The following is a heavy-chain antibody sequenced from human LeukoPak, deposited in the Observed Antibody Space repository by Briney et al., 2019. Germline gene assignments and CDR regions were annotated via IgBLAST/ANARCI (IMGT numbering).Heavy chain of an antibody. J-gene: IGHJ4*02. CDR3: ARGYYYGLGSYYSDY. D-gene: IGHD3-10*01. V-gene: IGHV1-69*04. Sequence: EASVKVSCKASGGIFSSYAISWVRQAPGQGLGWMGRIIPIFGIANYAQKFKGRVTITADKSTSTAYMELSSLRSEDTAIYYCARGYYYGLGSYYSDYWGQGTLVTVSS. CDR2: IIPIFGIA. CDR1: GGIFSSYA.